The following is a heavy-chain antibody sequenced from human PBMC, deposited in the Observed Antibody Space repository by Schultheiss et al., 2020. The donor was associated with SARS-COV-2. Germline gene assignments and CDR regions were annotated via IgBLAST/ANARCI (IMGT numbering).Heavy chain of an antibody. Sequence: GGSLRLSCAASGFTFSSYSMNWVRQAPGKGLEWVSYISSSSSTIYYADSVKGLFTISRDNAKNSLYLQMNSLRAEDTAVYYCARDPPESTPDPWGQGTLVTVSS. CDR2: ISSSSSTI. V-gene: IGHV3-48*01. D-gene: IGHD1-14*01. J-gene: IGHJ5*02. CDR1: GFTFSSYS. CDR3: ARDPPESTPDP.